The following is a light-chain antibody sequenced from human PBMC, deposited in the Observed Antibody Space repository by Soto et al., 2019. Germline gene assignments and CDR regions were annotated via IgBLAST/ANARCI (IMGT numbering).Light chain of an antibody. CDR1: QYINTR. V-gene: IGKV3D-15*01. CDR3: QPYNNWPLT. J-gene: IGKJ4*01. Sequence: EIVLTQSPATLSSFPGDRVTLSCRASQYINTRLAWYQHRPGQAPRLLIYQTSIRAAGIPARFSASGTGTDFTLTINSLQSEDFAVYYCQPYNNWPLTFGGGTKVDIK. CDR2: QTS.